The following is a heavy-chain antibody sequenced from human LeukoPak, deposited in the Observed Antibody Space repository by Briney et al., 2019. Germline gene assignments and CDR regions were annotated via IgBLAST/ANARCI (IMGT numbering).Heavy chain of an antibody. CDR1: GFTFSSYW. D-gene: IGHD5-18*01. Sequence: GGSLRLSCAASGFTFSSYWMSWVREAPGEGGEWVANIKQDGSEKYYVDSVKGRFTISRDNAKNSLYLQMNSLRAEYTAVYYCASGYSYGYYWGQGTLVTVSS. CDR3: ASGYSYGYY. V-gene: IGHV3-7*01. J-gene: IGHJ4*02. CDR2: IKQDGSEK.